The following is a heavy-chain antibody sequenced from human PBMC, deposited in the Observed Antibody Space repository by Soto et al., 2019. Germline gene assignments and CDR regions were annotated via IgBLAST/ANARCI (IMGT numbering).Heavy chain of an antibody. CDR1: GVSISSGGYY. J-gene: IGHJ5*02. D-gene: IGHD1-1*01. CDR3: VRDGTKTLRDWFDP. Sequence: SETLSLTCTVSGVSISSGGYYWSWIRKSAGKGLEWIGRIYATGTTDYNPSLKSRVMMSVDTSKKQFSLRLRSVTAADTAVYYCVRDGTKTLRDWFDPWGQGISVTVSS. V-gene: IGHV4-61*02. CDR2: IYATGTT.